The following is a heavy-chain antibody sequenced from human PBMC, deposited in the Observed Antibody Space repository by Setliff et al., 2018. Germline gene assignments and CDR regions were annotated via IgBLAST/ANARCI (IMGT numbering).Heavy chain of an antibody. Sequence: SETLSLTCTVSGGSIPGASIRSYYWSWIRQPPGKGLEFIGYVYYSGTTNYDPSLKSRVTISVDTSKNQFSLKLSSVTAADTAIYYCARGGTYRYFDYWGQGTLVTVSS. CDR2: VYYSGTT. J-gene: IGHJ4*02. V-gene: IGHV4-61*01. CDR3: ARGGTYRYFDY. CDR1: GGSIPGASIRSYY.